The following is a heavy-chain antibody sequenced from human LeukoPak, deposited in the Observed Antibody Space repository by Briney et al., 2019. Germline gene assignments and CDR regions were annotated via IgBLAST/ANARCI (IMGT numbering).Heavy chain of an antibody. CDR1: GFTFSDYS. D-gene: IGHD1-1*01. CDR3: ATRGTTATNYLEY. V-gene: IGHV3-11*03. J-gene: IGHJ4*02. Sequence: PGGSLRLSCVASGFTFSDYSMTWIRQAPGKGLAWVSYISGTSDYTNYADSVKGRFTISRDNSKSTLHLQMHSLRVEDTAVYYCATRGTTATNYLEYWGQGTLVTASS. CDR2: ISGTSDYT.